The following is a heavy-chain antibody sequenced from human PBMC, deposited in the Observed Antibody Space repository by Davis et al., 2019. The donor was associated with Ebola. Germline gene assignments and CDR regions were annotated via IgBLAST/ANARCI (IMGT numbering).Heavy chain of an antibody. CDR2: ISSTGSTI. D-gene: IGHD2-8*01. V-gene: IGHV3-11*01. CDR1: GFTSSDYY. J-gene: IGHJ4*02. CDR3: ARDLPDVSMVYATYYFDY. Sequence: GESLKIPCAASGFTSSDYYMSWIRQAPGKGLERVSYISSTGSTIYYADSVKGRFTISRENAKNSLYLQMNSLRAEDTGVYYCARDLPDVSMVYATYYFDYWGQGTLVTVSS.